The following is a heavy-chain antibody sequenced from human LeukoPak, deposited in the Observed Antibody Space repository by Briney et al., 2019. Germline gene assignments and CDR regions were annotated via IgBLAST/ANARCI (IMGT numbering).Heavy chain of an antibody. Sequence: PGGSLRLSCAASGFTFSSYAMSWVRQAPGKGLEWVSAISGSGGSTYYADSVKGRFTISRDNSKNTPYLQMNSLRAEDTAVYYCAKGGHYYDSSGYYGNYFDYWGQGTLVTVSS. J-gene: IGHJ4*02. V-gene: IGHV3-23*01. CDR1: GFTFSSYA. CDR3: AKGGHYYDSSGYYGNYFDY. D-gene: IGHD3-22*01. CDR2: ISGSGGST.